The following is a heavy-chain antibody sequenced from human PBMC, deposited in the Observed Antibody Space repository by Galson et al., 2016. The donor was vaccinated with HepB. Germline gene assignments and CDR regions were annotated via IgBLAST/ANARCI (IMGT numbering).Heavy chain of an antibody. D-gene: IGHD3-3*01. V-gene: IGHV4-31*03. CDR3: ARDGHMAAPRGGVGLYY. CDR1: GVSISSGGYY. CDR2: IYYRGNT. J-gene: IGHJ4*02. Sequence: TLSLTCNVSGVSISSGGYYWNWIRQHPGKGPEWIGHIYYRGNTNYNPSLKSRVTITIDRSNNQFSLKLSAGTAADKALYFCARDGHMAAPRGGVGLYYGGQGALVTVSP.